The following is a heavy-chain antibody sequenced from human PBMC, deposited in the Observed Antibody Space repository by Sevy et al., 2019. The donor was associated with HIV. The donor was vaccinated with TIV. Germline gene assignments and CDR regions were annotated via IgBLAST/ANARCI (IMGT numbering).Heavy chain of an antibody. Sequence: SETLSLTCTVSGGSISSSSYYWGWIRQPPGKGLEWIGSIYYSGSTYYNPSLKSRVTISVETSKNQFSLKLSSVTAADTAVYYCAPLEWFGDKKNYYGMDVWGQGTTVTVSS. D-gene: IGHD3-10*01. CDR1: GGSISSSSYY. CDR3: APLEWFGDKKNYYGMDV. CDR2: IYYSGST. V-gene: IGHV4-39*01. J-gene: IGHJ6*02.